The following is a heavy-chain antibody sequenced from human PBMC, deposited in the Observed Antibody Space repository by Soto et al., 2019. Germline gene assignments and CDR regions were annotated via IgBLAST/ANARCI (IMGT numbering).Heavy chain of an antibody. V-gene: IGHV3-11*01. CDR1: GFTFSDYY. D-gene: IGHD3-22*01. Sequence: GSLRLSCAASGFTFSDYYMSWIRQAPGKGLEWVSYISSSGSTIYYADSVKGRFTISRDNAKNSLYLQMNSLRAEDTAVYYCARDYYKYYDSSGYYRSPAYWGQGTLVTVSS. J-gene: IGHJ4*02. CDR2: ISSSGSTI. CDR3: ARDYYKYYDSSGYYRSPAY.